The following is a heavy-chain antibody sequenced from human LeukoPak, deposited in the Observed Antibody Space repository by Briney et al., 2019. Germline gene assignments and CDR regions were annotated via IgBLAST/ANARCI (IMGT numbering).Heavy chain of an antibody. CDR1: GFTFSSYA. CDR2: ISGSGGST. D-gene: IGHD2-8*01. Sequence: PGGSLRLSCAASGFTFSSYAMSWARQAPGKGLEWVSAISGSGGSTYYADSVKGRFTISRDNSKNTLYLQMDSLRAEDSAIYYCAKELRPNDYWGQGTRVTVSS. J-gene: IGHJ4*02. V-gene: IGHV3-23*01. CDR3: AKELRPNDY.